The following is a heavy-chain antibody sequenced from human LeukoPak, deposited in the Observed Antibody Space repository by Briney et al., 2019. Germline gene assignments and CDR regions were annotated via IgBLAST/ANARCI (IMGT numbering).Heavy chain of an antibody. V-gene: IGHV5-51*01. CDR2: IFPRDSDT. D-gene: IGHD5-12*01. CDR3: ARQRGYTCYMDV. CDR1: GYIFTAYW. Sequence: GESLQISCNASGYIFTAYWICWVRQMPVKGLEWMGIIFPRDSDTRYSQSFQGQGTISANKSISTAYLQWTNLQASDTAMFYCARQRGYTCYMDVGCKGTTVTVSS. J-gene: IGHJ6*03.